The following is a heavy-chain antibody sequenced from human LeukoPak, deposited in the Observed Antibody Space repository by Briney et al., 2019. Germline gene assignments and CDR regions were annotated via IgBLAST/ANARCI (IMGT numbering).Heavy chain of an antibody. J-gene: IGHJ5*02. V-gene: IGHV4-39*02. CDR3: ARDLDWFDP. Sequence: SETLSLTCTVSGGSISSSSYYWGWIRQPPGEGLEWIGSIYSSGSTYYNPSLKSRVTISVDTSKNQSSLKLSSVTPEDTAVYYCARDLDWFDPWGQGTLVTVSS. CDR1: GGSISSSSYY. CDR2: IYSSGST.